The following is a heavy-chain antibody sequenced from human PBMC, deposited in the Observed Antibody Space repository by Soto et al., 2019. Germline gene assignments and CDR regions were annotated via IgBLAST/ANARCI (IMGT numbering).Heavy chain of an antibody. Sequence: SETLSLTCAVSGYFMTNGNYWGWIRQSPGKGLEWIGSIYDTGRTYYNPSLKSRVTMSVDTSKNQFSLKLTSVTGADTAVYYCARTVGAAFYFDFWGQGTLVTVSS. CDR1: GYFMTNGNY. J-gene: IGHJ4*02. CDR2: IYDTGRT. V-gene: IGHV4-38-2*01. D-gene: IGHD1-26*01. CDR3: ARTVGAAFYFDF.